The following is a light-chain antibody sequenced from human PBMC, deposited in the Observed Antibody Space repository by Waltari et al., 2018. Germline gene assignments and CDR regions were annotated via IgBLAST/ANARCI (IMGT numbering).Light chain of an antibody. CDR3: SSYTSSSTLL. CDR2: EVI. Sequence: QSALTQPASVSGSPGQSITISCTGTSNAVGGYNYVSWYQQHPGKAPKLMIYEVINRPSGVSNRFSGSKSGNTASLTISGLQAEDEADYYCSSYTSSSTLLFGGGTKLTVL. CDR1: SNAVGGYNY. J-gene: IGLJ3*02. V-gene: IGLV2-14*01.